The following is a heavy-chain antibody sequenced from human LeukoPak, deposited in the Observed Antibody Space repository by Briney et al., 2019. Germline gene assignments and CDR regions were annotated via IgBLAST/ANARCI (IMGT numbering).Heavy chain of an antibody. CDR1: GFTFSTYA. Sequence: GGSLRLSCAASGFTFSTYAMTWVRQAPGKGLEWVSSSGDSTYYADSVKGRFTISRDNSKNTLCLQMNSLRAEDTAIYYCAKERVGTSCSGCYMDVWGKGTTVTVSS. D-gene: IGHD2-2*01. CDR2: SGDST. V-gene: IGHV3-23*01. J-gene: IGHJ6*03. CDR3: AKERVGTSCSGCYMDV.